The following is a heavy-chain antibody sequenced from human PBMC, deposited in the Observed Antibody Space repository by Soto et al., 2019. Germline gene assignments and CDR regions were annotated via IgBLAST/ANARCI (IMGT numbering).Heavy chain of an antibody. Sequence: QVQLQESGPGLVKPSETLSLTCTVSGGSVSSGSYYWSWIRQPPGKGLEWIGYIYYSGGTNYNPSLKSRVTISVDTSKNQFSPKLSSVTAADTAVYYCAREVGGLRDNWFDPWGQGTLVTVSS. CDR3: AREVGGLRDNWFDP. V-gene: IGHV4-61*01. CDR2: IYYSGGT. D-gene: IGHD1-26*01. J-gene: IGHJ5*02. CDR1: GGSVSSGSYY.